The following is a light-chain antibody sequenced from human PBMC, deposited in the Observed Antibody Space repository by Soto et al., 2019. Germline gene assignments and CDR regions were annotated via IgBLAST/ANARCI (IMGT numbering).Light chain of an antibody. J-gene: IGKJ1*01. CDR2: AAS. V-gene: IGKV1-9*01. CDR3: QQLNRYPRT. CDR1: QGISSY. Sequence: DIQLTQSPSFLSASVGDRVTITCRASQGISSYLAWYQQKPGKAPKVLIYAASTLQSGVPSRLSGSGSGTEFTLTSSNLQPEDFATYYCQQLNRYPRTFGHGTKVEIK.